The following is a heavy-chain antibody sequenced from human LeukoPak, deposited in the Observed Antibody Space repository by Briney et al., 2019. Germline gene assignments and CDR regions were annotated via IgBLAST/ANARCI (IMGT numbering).Heavy chain of an antibody. Sequence: SGTLSLTCAVYGGSFSGYYWSWIRQPPGKGLEWIGEINHSGSTNYNPSLKSRVTISVDTSKNQFSLKLSSVTAADTAVYYCARGQGIAVAGDYWGQGTLVTVSS. V-gene: IGHV4-34*01. CDR2: INHSGST. D-gene: IGHD6-19*01. J-gene: IGHJ4*02. CDR1: GGSFSGYY. CDR3: ARGQGIAVAGDY.